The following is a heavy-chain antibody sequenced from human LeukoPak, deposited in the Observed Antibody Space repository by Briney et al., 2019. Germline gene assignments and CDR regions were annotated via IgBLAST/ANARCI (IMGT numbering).Heavy chain of an antibody. Sequence: GSLRLSCAASGFTFSSYAMHWVRQAPGKGLEYVSAISSNGGSTYYANSVKGRFTISRDNSKNTLYLQMNSLRAEDTAVYYCARVDGIAVAGTVLYWGQGTLVTVSS. CDR3: ARVDGIAVAGTVLY. CDR2: ISSNGGST. V-gene: IGHV3-64*01. CDR1: GFTFSSYA. J-gene: IGHJ4*02. D-gene: IGHD6-19*01.